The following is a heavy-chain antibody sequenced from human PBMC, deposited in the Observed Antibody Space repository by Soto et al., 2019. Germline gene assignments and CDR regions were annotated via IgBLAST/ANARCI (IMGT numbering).Heavy chain of an antibody. J-gene: IGHJ4*02. D-gene: IGHD3-22*01. CDR3: VKDGDYYDSSGDYYEGYFDS. V-gene: IGHV3-64D*06. CDR1: GFTFSSYV. CDR2: ISSDGGRT. Sequence: GGSLRLSCSASGFTFSSYVMHWVRQAPGKGLEFVSAISSDGGRTYYADSVKGRFTVSRDNSKNTLYFQMSSLRTEDTNVYYCVKDGDYYDSSGDYYEGYFDSWGQGT.